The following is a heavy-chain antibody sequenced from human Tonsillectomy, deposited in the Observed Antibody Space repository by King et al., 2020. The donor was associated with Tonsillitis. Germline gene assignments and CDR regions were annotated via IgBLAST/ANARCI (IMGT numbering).Heavy chain of an antibody. CDR2: MNHNSGNT. Sequence: VQLVESGAEVKKPGAAVKVSCKASGYTFTRYDINWVRQATGQGLEWMGWMNHNSGNTGYAQKSQGRVTMTRNTSISTAYMELSSLRSEDTAVYYCARRPTGYSRAHRGSDYWGQGTLVTVST. CDR1: GYTFTRYD. V-gene: IGHV1-8*01. CDR3: ARRPTGYSRAHRGSDY. J-gene: IGHJ4*02. D-gene: IGHD4-11*01.